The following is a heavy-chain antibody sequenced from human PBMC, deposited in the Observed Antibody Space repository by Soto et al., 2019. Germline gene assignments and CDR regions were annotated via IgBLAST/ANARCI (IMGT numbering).Heavy chain of an antibody. J-gene: IGHJ4*02. V-gene: IGHV4-59*01. D-gene: IGHD3-3*01. CDR1: GGSISSYY. Sequence: QVQLQESGPGLVKPSETLSLTCTVSGGSISSYYWSWIRQSPGKGLEWIGYMYYSGSTNYNPSLKSRVTISIDTSRNQFSLKLSSVTAADTAVYYCARRTFGVVKDCGQGTLVTVSS. CDR2: MYYSGST. CDR3: ARRTFGVVKD.